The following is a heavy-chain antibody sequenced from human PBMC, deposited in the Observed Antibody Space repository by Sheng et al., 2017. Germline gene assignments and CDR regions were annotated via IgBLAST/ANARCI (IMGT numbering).Heavy chain of an antibody. CDR3: WGSGSYYSDWFDP. CDR1: VFTFSSYA. Sequence: QVQLVESGGGVVQPGRSLRLSCAASVFTFSSYAMHWVRQAPGKGLEWVAVISYDGSNKYYADSVKGRFTISRDNSKNTLYLQMNSLRAEDTAVYYCWGSGSYYSDWFDPWGQ. V-gene: IGHV3-30-3*01. CDR2: ISYDGSNK. J-gene: IGHJ5*02. D-gene: IGHD3-10*01.